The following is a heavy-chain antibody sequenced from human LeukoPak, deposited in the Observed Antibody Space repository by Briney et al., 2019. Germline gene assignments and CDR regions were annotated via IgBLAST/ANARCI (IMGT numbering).Heavy chain of an antibody. V-gene: IGHV3-11*01. CDR2: ISSRGSNI. CDR3: ARTYSSSWRDFDY. D-gene: IGHD6-13*01. J-gene: IGHJ4*02. CDR1: GFSFSDFY. Sequence: GGSLRLSCAASGFSFSDFYMSWIRRAPGKGLEWVSYISSRGSNIDYADSVKGRFTISRDNAKNSVYLHMNSVRAEDTAVYYCARTYSSSWRDFDYWGQGALVTVSS.